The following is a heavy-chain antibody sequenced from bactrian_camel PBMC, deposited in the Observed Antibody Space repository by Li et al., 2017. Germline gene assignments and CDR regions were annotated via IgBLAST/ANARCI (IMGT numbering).Heavy chain of an antibody. CDR1: GDTTLC. V-gene: IGHV3S6*01. Sequence: HVQLVESGGGSVQAGGSLRLSCAASGDTTLCMGWVRQAPGKEREGIARLHSDGTIRYADSVKGRFTISKDNARNTMYLQMDSLKIEDTAMYYCAADPTLRPATWALQDRGYQYWGQGTQVTVS. J-gene: IGHJ4*01. CDR2: LHSDGTIR. CDR3: AADPTLRPATWALQDRGYQY. D-gene: IGHD3*01.